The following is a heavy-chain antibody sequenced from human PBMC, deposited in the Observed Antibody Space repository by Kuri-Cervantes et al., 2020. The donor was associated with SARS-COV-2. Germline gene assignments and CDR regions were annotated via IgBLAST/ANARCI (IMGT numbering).Heavy chain of an antibody. V-gene: IGHV4-30-4*01. CDR3: ARGVCSGGSCYLGY. D-gene: IGHD2-15*01. CDR1: GASISSGDYY. J-gene: IGHJ4*02. Sequence: LRLSCTVSGASISSGDYYWSWIRQPPGKGLEWIGYIYYSGSTYYNPSLKSRVTISVDTSKNQFSLKLSSVTAADTAVYYCARGVCSGGSCYLGYWGQGTLVTVSS. CDR2: IYYSGST.